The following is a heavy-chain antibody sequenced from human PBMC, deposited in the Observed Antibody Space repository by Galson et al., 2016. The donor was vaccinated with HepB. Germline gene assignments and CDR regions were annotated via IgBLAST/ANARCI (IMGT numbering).Heavy chain of an antibody. J-gene: IGHJ4*02. CDR1: GFTFGTSS. CDR2: ISYDGTYK. Sequence: SLRLSCAASGFTFGTSSMHWVRQAPGKGLEWVAVISYDGTYKYYPDSVKGRFTISRDNSNNTLYLQMSSLRAEDTAVYYCARDWAGVMGYFAYWGQGTLVSVSS. D-gene: IGHD3-16*01. V-gene: IGHV3-30-3*01. CDR3: ARDWAGVMGYFAY.